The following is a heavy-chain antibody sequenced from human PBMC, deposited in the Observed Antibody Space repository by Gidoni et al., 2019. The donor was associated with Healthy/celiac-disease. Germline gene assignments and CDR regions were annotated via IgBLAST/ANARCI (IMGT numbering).Heavy chain of an antibody. V-gene: IGHV3-23*01. CDR2: ISGSGGST. J-gene: IGHJ6*02. Sequence: VQLLESGGGLLQPGGSLRLSCAASGFTFSSYAMSWVRQAPGKGLEWVSAISGSGGSTYYADSVKGRFTISRDNSKNTLYLQMNSLRAEDTAVYYCAKIGLLWFGESMDVWGQGTTVTVSS. CDR3: AKIGLLWFGESMDV. CDR1: GFTFSSYA. D-gene: IGHD3-10*01.